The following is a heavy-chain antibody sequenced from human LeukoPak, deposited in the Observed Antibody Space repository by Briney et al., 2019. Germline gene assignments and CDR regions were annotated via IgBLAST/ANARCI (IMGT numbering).Heavy chain of an antibody. CDR3: ARDRRREYDILTGYSYYGMDV. D-gene: IGHD3-9*01. CDR1: GGSISSSDFY. J-gene: IGHJ6*02. Sequence: PSETLSLTCTVSGGSISSSDFYWGWIRQPPGKGLEWIGVISYSGGTSYNPSLKSRVTISVDTSKSHFSLKLSSVTAADTAVYYCARDRRREYDILTGYSYYGMDVWGQGTTVTVSS. CDR2: ISYSGGT. V-gene: IGHV4-39*07.